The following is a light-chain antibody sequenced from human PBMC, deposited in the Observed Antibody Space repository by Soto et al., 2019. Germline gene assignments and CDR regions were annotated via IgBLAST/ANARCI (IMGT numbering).Light chain of an antibody. CDR3: ATWDGSLPGEV. Sequence: VLTQSPSVSAAPGQKVTISCSGSSSNIGNNYVSWYQQLPGTAPKLLIYDNNKRPSGIPDRFSGSKSGTSGTLDITGLQTGDEADYYCATWDGSLPGEVFGGGTQLTVL. CDR2: DNN. J-gene: IGLJ2*01. V-gene: IGLV1-51*01. CDR1: SSNIGNNY.